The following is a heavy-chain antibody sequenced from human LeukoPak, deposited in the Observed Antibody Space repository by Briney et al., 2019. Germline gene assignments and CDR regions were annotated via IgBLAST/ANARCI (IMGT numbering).Heavy chain of an antibody. V-gene: IGHV4-4*07. Sequence: PSETLSLTCTISGGSRSSYSWSWSPQPAGKGLEWIGRMSTSGSTNYNPSLTSRVTMSVDKSKNQFSLNLNSVTAADTAVYFCARVGSSGSFHDYWGQGARVTVSS. J-gene: IGHJ4*02. D-gene: IGHD3-22*01. CDR2: MSTSGST. CDR1: GGSRSSYS. CDR3: ARVGSSGSFHDY.